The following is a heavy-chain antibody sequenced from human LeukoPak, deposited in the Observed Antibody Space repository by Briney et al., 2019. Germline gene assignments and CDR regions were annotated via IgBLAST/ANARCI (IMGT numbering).Heavy chain of an antibody. J-gene: IGHJ4*02. Sequence: SETLSLSCTVSGGSISSYYWSWVRQPAGKGLEWIGRIYASGNTNYNPSLKGRVTMTVDTSKNQFSLNLSSVTAADTAVYYCARGRGSSWYYFDSWGQGTLVTVSS. CDR2: IYASGNT. CDR3: ARGRGSSWYYFDS. V-gene: IGHV4-4*07. CDR1: GGSISSYY. D-gene: IGHD6-13*01.